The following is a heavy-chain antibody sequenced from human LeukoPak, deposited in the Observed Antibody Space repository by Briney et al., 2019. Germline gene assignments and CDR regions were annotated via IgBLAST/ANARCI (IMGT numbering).Heavy chain of an antibody. CDR1: GFTFSNAW. D-gene: IGHD3/OR15-3a*01. J-gene: IGHJ6*03. Sequence: GGSLRLSCAASGFTFSNAWMSWVRQAPGKGLEWVSVIYSGGSTYYADSVKGRFTISRDNSKNTLYLQMNSLRAEDTAVYYCARSLWTTYYYYYMDVWGKGTTVTISS. CDR2: IYSGGST. V-gene: IGHV3-53*01. CDR3: ARSLWTTYYYYYMDV.